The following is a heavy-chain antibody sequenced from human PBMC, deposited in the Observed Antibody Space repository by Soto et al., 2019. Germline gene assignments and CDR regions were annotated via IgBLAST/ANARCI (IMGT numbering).Heavy chain of an antibody. CDR2: ISAYNGNT. V-gene: IGHV1-18*01. CDR1: GYTFTSYG. Sequence: ASVKVSCKASGYTFTSYGISWVRQAPGQGLEWMGWISAYNGNTNYAQKLQGRVTMTTDTSTSTAYMELRSLRSDDTAVYYCAHRPLYCSGGSCYSGNWFDPWGQGTLVTVSS. J-gene: IGHJ5*02. CDR3: AHRPLYCSGGSCYSGNWFDP. D-gene: IGHD2-15*01.